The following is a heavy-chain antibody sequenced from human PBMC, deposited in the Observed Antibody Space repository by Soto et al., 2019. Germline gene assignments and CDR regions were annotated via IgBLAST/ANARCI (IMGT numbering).Heavy chain of an antibody. D-gene: IGHD1-26*01. Sequence: QVQLVESGGGVVQPGRSLRLSCAASGFRDGFPFSDYDMHWVRQAPGKGLEWVALISFDGSTKNYVDSVEGRFTISRDNSRDMLFLQMDSLRPEDTAVYYCAKNSFSGSKRILDSWGQGTLVTVSS. CDR2: ISFDGSTK. CDR1: GFRDGFPFSDYD. V-gene: IGHV3-30*18. J-gene: IGHJ4*02. CDR3: AKNSFSGSKRILDS.